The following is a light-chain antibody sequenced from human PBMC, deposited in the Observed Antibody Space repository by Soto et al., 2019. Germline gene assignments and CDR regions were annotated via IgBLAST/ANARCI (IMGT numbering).Light chain of an antibody. CDR2: DAS. CDR1: QDIGSA. Sequence: EVVLTQSPATLSVSPLDTATLSFMASQDIGSAVAWYHQRSGQAPRLLIFDASIRVPTTPARFSGSVSGTEFTLTISSLESEDFAVYHCQQYNNWPPFTFGPGTKVDI. V-gene: IGKV3-15*01. J-gene: IGKJ3*01. CDR3: QQYNNWPPFT.